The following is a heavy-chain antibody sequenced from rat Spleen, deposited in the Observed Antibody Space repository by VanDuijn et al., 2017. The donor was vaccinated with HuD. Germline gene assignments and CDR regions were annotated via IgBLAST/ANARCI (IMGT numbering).Heavy chain of an antibody. Sequence: QVQLKESGPGLVQPSQTLSLTCTVSGFSLSSYGVIWVRQPPGKGLEWMGVIWGDGNANYNSGFKSRLSISRDTSKSQIFLKMNNLQTEDTAMYFCARSDTLAAMGHYWGQGVMVTVSS. J-gene: IGHJ2*01. CDR3: ARSDTLAAMGHY. CDR2: IWGDGNA. V-gene: IGHV2S61*01. D-gene: IGHD1-2*01. CDR1: GFSLSSYG.